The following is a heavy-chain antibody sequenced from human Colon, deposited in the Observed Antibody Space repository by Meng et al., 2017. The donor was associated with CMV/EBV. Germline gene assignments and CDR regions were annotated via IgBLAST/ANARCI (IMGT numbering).Heavy chain of an antibody. V-gene: IGHV3-48*03. J-gene: IGHJ6*02. CDR2: ISRSGDII. CDR1: GFSFSNYE. Sequence: GESLKISCAASGFSFSNYEVNWVRQAPGKGLEWVAYISRSGDIIYYADSVKGRFTVSRDNANNSLFVQMNSLRGEDTDVYYCARIMFCSDTSCYSHCGMDVWGQGTTVTVSS. D-gene: IGHD2-2*02. CDR3: ARIMFCSDTSCYSHCGMDV.